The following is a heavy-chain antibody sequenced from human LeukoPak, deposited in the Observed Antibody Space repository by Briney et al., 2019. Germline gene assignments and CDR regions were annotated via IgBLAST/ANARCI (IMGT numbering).Heavy chain of an antibody. Sequence: GGSLRLSCAASGFTFSDSAVHWARQASGKGLEWVGRIRSKANSYATAYAASVKGRFTISRDDSKNTAYLQMNSLKTEDTAVYYCAKGGATTTRYEYFDYWGQGILVTVSS. CDR2: IRSKANSYAT. J-gene: IGHJ4*02. V-gene: IGHV3-73*01. D-gene: IGHD1-1*01. CDR1: GFTFSDSA. CDR3: AKGGATTTRYEYFDY.